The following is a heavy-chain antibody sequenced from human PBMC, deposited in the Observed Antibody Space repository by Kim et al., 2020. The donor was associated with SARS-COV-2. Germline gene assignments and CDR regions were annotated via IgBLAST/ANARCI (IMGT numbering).Heavy chain of an antibody. Sequence: TKHSPPSQGNVTISVDTSVSTAYLQWDSLRTSDTAMYFCARQTTVTHDAFDVWGQGTMVTVSS. D-gene: IGHD4-17*01. J-gene: IGHJ3*01. CDR2: T. V-gene: IGHV5-51*01. CDR3: ARQTTVTHDAFDV.